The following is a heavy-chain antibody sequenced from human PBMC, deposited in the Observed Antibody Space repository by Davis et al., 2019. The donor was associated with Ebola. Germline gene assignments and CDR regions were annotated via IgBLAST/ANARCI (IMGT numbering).Heavy chain of an antibody. V-gene: IGHV4-34*01. CDR1: GFTFSSYG. J-gene: IGHJ4*02. CDR2: INHSGST. Sequence: MPGGSLRLSCAASGFTFSSYGMHWVRQAPGKGLEWIGEINHSGSTYYNPSLKSRVTISVDTSKNQFSLKLSSVTAADTAVYYCARVVTIFGADYWGQGTLVTVSS. CDR3: ARVVTIFGADY. D-gene: IGHD3-3*01.